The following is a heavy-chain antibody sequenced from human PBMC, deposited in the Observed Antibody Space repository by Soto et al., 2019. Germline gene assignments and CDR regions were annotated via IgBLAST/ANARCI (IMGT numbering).Heavy chain of an antibody. D-gene: IGHD3-3*01. J-gene: IGHJ4*02. CDR1: GYSISSGYY. V-gene: IGHV4-38-2*02. CDR2: IYHSGST. CDR3: ARDPLTIFGVVIIPGYFDY. Sequence: SETLSLTCAVSGYSISSGYYWGWIRQPPGKGLEWIGSIYHSGSTYYNPSLKSRVTISVDTSKNQFSLKLSSVTAADTAVYYCARDPLTIFGVVIIPGYFDYWGQGTLVTVSS.